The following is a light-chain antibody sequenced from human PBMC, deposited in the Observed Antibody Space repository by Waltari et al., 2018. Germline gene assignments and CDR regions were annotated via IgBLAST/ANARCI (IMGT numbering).Light chain of an antibody. J-gene: IGLJ3*02. CDR2: DND. V-gene: IGLV1-51*01. CDR1: HPNIGNKD. CDR3: GTWDSSLSDVV. Sequence: QSVFTQPPPVSAAPGQKATISCPGSHPNIGNKDLSWYQQVPGTAPKLLTYDNDKRPSGIPDRFSGFKSGTSATLGITGLQTGDEAEYYCGTWDSSLSDVVFGGGTKLTVL.